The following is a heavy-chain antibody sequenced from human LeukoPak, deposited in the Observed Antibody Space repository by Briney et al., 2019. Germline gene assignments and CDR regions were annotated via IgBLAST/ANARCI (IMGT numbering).Heavy chain of an antibody. CDR1: GLNFSTYG. J-gene: IGHJ4*02. CDR2: LWSDERIK. V-gene: IGHV3-33*01. Sequence: GGSLRLPCEASGLNFSTYGMHWVRQAPGKGLEWVAVLWSDERIKYYADPVRGRFTISRDNSKKTVWLQMDSLTVEDTALYYCATEGPDGTYSYFHHWGQGTLVIVSS. D-gene: IGHD1-26*01. CDR3: ATEGPDGTYSYFHH.